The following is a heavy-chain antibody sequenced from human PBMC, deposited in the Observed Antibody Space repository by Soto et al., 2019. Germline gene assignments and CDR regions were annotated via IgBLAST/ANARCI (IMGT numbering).Heavy chain of an antibody. Sequence: PGRSLRLSCAAAGFTFSSYGMHWVRQAPGKGLEWVAVISYDGSNKYYADSVKGRFTISRDNSKNTLYLQMNSLRAEDTAVYYCAKDINGGSGGTWGMDVWGQGTTVTVSS. CDR2: ISYDGSNK. D-gene: IGHD4-17*01. CDR1: GFTFSSYG. J-gene: IGHJ6*02. V-gene: IGHV3-30*18. CDR3: AKDINGGSGGTWGMDV.